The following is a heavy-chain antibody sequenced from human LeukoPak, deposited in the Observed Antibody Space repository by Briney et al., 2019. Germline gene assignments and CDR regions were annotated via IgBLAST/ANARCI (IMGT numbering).Heavy chain of an antibody. CDR1: GFTFSSYA. J-gene: IGHJ4*02. Sequence: GGSLRLPCAASGFTFSSYAMNWVRQAPGKGLEWVSVISDSGYNTYHVDSVKGRFTISRDNSKNTLYLQMNSLRAEDTAVYYCAKNGRGTYPSYFDYWGQGTLVTVSS. V-gene: IGHV3-23*01. D-gene: IGHD1-26*01. CDR2: ISDSGYNT. CDR3: AKNGRGTYPSYFDY.